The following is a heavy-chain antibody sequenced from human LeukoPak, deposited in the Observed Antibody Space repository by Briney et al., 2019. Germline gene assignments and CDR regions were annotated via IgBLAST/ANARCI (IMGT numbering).Heavy chain of an antibody. D-gene: IGHD1-26*01. J-gene: IGHJ4*02. Sequence: GGPLRLSCAASGFTFSSYSMNWVRQAPGKGLEWVSSISSSSSYIYYADSVKGRFTISRDNAKNSLYLQMNSLRAEDTAVYYCAREEIVGACHDYWGQGTLVTVSS. V-gene: IGHV3-21*01. CDR2: ISSSSSYI. CDR1: GFTFSSYS. CDR3: AREEIVGACHDY.